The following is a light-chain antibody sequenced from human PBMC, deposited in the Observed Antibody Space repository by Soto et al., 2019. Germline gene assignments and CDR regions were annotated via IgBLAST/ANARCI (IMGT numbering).Light chain of an antibody. J-gene: IGKJ1*01. CDR3: QHYTDLPLT. Sequence: EKVMTQSPATLSVSPGERVTLSCRASQSVVTNLAWYQQKPGQAPRLLISGASTRATGIPDRFIGSGSGTEFTLTITSLQSEDFAVYYCQHYTDLPLTFGQGTKVEIK. CDR1: QSVVTN. CDR2: GAS. V-gene: IGKV3-15*01.